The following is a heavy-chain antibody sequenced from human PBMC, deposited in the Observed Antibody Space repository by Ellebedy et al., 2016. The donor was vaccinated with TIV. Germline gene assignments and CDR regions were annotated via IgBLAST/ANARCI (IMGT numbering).Heavy chain of an antibody. D-gene: IGHD4-23*01. CDR3: AKATNSHGEAAEFDY. CDR1: GYSIRSGHY. V-gene: IGHV4-38-2*02. CDR2: INHSGST. Sequence: SETLSLTCTVSGYSIRSGHYWGWTRQPPGKGLEWIGEINHSGSTNYNPSLKSRVTISVDTSKNQFSLKLSSVTAADTAVYYCAKATNSHGEAAEFDYWGQGTLVTVSS. J-gene: IGHJ4*02.